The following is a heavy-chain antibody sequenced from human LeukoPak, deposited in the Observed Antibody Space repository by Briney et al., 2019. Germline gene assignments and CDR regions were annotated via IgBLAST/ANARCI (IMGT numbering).Heavy chain of an antibody. Sequence: ASVKVSCKVSGYTITKLSMHWVRQAPGKGLEWMGGFDPADGEIIYAQKFQGRVTMTEDTSTDTAYMELSSLRSEDTAVYYCVRDRYCSSTSCRFPGFDIWGQGTMVTVSS. CDR3: VRDRYCSSTSCRFPGFDI. D-gene: IGHD2-2*01. V-gene: IGHV1-24*01. CDR2: FDPADGEI. CDR1: GYTITKLS. J-gene: IGHJ3*02.